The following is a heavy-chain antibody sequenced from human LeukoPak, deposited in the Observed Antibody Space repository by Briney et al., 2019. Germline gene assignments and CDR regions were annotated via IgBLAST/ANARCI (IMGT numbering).Heavy chain of an antibody. CDR2: ISSSSTYT. J-gene: IGHJ4*02. CDR3: ATSVDTALDFDY. V-gene: IGHV3-11*03. D-gene: IGHD5-18*01. CDR1: GFTFSDYY. Sequence: GGSLRLSCAASGFTFSDYYMSWIRQAPGKGLEWVSYISSSSTYTNYADSVKGRFTIYRDNAKNSLYLQMNSQRAEDTAVYYCATSVDTALDFDYWGQGTLVTVSS.